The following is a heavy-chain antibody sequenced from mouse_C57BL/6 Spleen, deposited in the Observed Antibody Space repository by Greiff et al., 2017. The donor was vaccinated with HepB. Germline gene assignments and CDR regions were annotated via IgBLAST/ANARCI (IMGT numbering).Heavy chain of an antibody. V-gene: IGHV1-72*01. CDR3: ARLDDYDAMDY. J-gene: IGHJ4*01. Sequence: QVQLQQPGAELVKPGASVKLSCKASGYTFTSYWMHWVKQRPGRGLEWNGRIDPNSGGTKYNEKFKSKATLTVDKPSSTAYMQLSSLTSEDSAVYYCARLDDYDAMDYWGQGTSVTVSS. CDR2: IDPNSGGT. CDR1: GYTFTSYW.